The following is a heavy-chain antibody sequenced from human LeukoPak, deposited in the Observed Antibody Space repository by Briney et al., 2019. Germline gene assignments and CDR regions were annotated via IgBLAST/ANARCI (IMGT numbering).Heavy chain of an antibody. J-gene: IGHJ4*02. CDR1: GGSITSYY. D-gene: IGHD4-23*01. Sequence: SETLSLTCTVSGGSITSYYWSWIRQPPGKGLEWIGYIYYSGSTNYNPSLKSRVTVSVDTSKSQFSLRLTSVTAADTAVYYCARHADYGGYLDYWGRGTLVTVSS. CDR3: ARHADYGGYLDY. V-gene: IGHV4-59*08. CDR2: IYYSGST.